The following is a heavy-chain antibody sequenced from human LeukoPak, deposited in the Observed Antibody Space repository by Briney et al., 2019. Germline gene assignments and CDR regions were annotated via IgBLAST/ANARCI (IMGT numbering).Heavy chain of an antibody. CDR3: ARALPVGANSHFDY. V-gene: IGHV1-69*05. D-gene: IGHD1-26*01. CDR1: GGTFSSYA. CDR2: IIPIFGTA. Sequence: PGSSVKVSCKASGGTFSSYAISWVRQAPGQGLEWMGGIIPIFGTANYAQKFQGRVAITTDESTSTAYMELSSLRSEDTAVYYCARALPVGANSHFDYWGQGTLVTVSS. J-gene: IGHJ4*02.